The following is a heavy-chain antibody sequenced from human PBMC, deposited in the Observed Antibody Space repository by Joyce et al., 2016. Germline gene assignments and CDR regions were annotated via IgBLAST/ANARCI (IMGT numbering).Heavy chain of an antibody. CDR2: IWYDGSTA. D-gene: IGHD5-24*01. Sequence: QVQLVESGGGVLQAGRSLRLSCVASGFIFRSYGLHWVRQAPGKGLDGVAVIWYDGSTAFYADSLKGRFNISRDNLENTMYLDLNSLEVGDTAVYYCARSSSRDGYNSIDSWGQGTLVAVS. CDR1: GFIFRSYG. CDR3: ARSSSRDGYNSIDS. J-gene: IGHJ5*01. V-gene: IGHV3-33*01.